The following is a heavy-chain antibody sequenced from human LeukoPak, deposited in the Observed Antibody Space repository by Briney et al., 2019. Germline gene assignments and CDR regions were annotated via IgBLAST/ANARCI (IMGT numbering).Heavy chain of an antibody. V-gene: IGHV3-48*03. Sequence: GGSLRLSCAASGFTFSSYEMNWVRQAPGKGLEWVSYISSSGSTIYYADSVKGRFTISRDNAKNSLYLQMNSLRAEDTAVYYCARVREDTGGDYWGQGTLDTVSS. CDR2: ISSSGSTI. D-gene: IGHD3-10*01. J-gene: IGHJ4*02. CDR3: ARVREDTGGDY. CDR1: GFTFSSYE.